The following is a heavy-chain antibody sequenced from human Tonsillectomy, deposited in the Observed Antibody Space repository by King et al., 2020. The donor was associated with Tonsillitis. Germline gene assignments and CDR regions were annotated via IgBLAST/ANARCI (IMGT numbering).Heavy chain of an antibody. CDR3: AKDQLAAAIYGMDV. D-gene: IGHD6-13*01. CDR2: ISYDGSNK. Sequence: VQLVESGEGVVQPGRSLRLSCAASGFTFSSYGMHWVRQAPGKGLEWVAVISYDGSNKYYADSVKGRFTISRDNSKNTLYLQMNSLRAEDTAVYYCAKDQLAAAIYGMDVWGQGTTVTVSS. V-gene: IGHV3-30*18. CDR1: GFTFSSYG. J-gene: IGHJ6*02.